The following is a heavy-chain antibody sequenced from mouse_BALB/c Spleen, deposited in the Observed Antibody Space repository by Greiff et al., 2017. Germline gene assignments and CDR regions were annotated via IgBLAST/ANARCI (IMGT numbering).Heavy chain of an antibody. J-gene: IGHJ1*01. V-gene: IGHV5-6-4*01. CDR3: TRGWLRYFDV. Sequence: EVKLMESGGGLVKPGGSLKLSCAASGFTFSSYTMSWVRQTPEKRLEWVATISSGGSYTYYPDSVKGRFTISRDNAKNTLYLQMSSLKSEDTAMYYCTRGWLRYFDVWGAGTTVTVSS. CDR1: GFTFSSYT. D-gene: IGHD2-2*01. CDR2: ISSGGSYT.